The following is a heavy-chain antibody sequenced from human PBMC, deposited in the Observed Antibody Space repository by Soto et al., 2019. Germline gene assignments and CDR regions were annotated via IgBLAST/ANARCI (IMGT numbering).Heavy chain of an antibody. CDR3: ARDHIVVVPAANPMDY. V-gene: IGHV1-2*02. J-gene: IGHJ4*02. D-gene: IGHD2-2*01. Sequence: ASVKVSCKASGYTFTGYYMHWVRQAPGQGLEWMGWINPNSGGTNYAQKFQGRVTMTRDTSISTAYMELSRLRSDDTALYYCARDHIVVVPAANPMDYWGQGTLVTVSS. CDR1: GYTFTGYY. CDR2: INPNSGGT.